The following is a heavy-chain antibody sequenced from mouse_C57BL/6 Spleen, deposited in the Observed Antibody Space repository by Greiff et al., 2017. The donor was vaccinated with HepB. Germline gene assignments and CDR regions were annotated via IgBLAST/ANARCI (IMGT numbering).Heavy chain of an antibody. CDR2: IDPANGNT. CDR3: ARCMIYYDYDGRFDY. J-gene: IGHJ2*01. Sequence: VQLQQSVAELVRPGASVKLSCTASGFNIKNPYMHWVKQRPEQGLEWIGRIDPANGNTKYAPKFQGKATITADTSSNTAYLQLSSLTSEDTAIYYCARCMIYYDYDGRFDYWGQGTTLTVSS. V-gene: IGHV14-3*01. CDR1: GFNIKNPY. D-gene: IGHD2-4*01.